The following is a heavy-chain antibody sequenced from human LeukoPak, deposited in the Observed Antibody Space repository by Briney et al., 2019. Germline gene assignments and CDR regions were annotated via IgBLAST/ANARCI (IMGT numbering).Heavy chain of an antibody. CDR2: ISSRSSYI. D-gene: IGHD4-11*01. J-gene: IGHJ4*02. Sequence: PGGSLRLSCAASGFTFSSYAMNWVRQAPGKGLEWVSFISSRSSYIYYADSVKGRFTISRDNANNSLYLHMNSLRAEDTAVYYCASFRDYSNCNGGQGTLVTVSS. V-gene: IGHV3-21*01. CDR1: GFTFSSYA. CDR3: ASFRDYSNCN.